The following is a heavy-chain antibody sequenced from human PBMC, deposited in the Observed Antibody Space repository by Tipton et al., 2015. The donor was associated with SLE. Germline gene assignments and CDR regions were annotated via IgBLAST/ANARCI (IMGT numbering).Heavy chain of an antibody. CDR3: AKDAGYCTGGVCYAFDI. Sequence: SLRLSCAASGFTFSDYYMSWIRQAPGKGLEWVSYISSSGSTIYYADPVKGRFTISRDNSKNTLYLQMNSLRAEDTAVYYCAKDAGYCTGGVCYAFDIWGQGTMVTVSS. V-gene: IGHV3-11*01. CDR1: GFTFSDYY. D-gene: IGHD2-8*02. J-gene: IGHJ3*02. CDR2: ISSSGSTI.